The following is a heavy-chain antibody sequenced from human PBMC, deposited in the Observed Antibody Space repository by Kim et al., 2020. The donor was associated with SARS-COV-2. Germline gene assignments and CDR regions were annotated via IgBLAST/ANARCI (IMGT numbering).Heavy chain of an antibody. Sequence: SETLSLTCTVSGGSISSYYWSWIRQPAGKGLEWIGRIYTSGSTNYNPSLKSRVTMSVDTSKNQFSLKLSSVTAADTAVYYCARDPLLHLSRWNQWRGYYYGMDVWGQGTTVTVSS. V-gene: IGHV4-4*07. CDR2: IYTSGST. D-gene: IGHD1-1*01. CDR1: GGSISSYY. CDR3: ARDPLLHLSRWNQWRGYYYGMDV. J-gene: IGHJ6*02.